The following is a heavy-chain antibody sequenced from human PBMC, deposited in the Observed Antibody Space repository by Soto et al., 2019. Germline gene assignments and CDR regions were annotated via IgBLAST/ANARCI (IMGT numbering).Heavy chain of an antibody. D-gene: IGHD2-8*02. V-gene: IGHV3-30*03. J-gene: IGHJ4*02. CDR1: GFTVSTYG. CDR3: TGEVASGY. Sequence: GGSLRLSCAVSGFTVSTYGMHWVRQAPGKGLEWVAVISRDGGTKYYADSVKGRFTISRDNSRYTLFLEMNSLRGDDMAVYYCTGEVASGYWGQGTLVTVSS. CDR2: ISRDGGTK.